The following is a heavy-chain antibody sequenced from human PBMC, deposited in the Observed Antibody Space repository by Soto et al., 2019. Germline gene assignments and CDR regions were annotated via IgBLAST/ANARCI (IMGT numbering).Heavy chain of an antibody. Sequence: SETLSLTCAVYGGSFSGYYWSWIRQPPGKGLEWIGEINHSGSTNYNPSLKSRVTISVDTSKNQFSLKLSSVTAADTAVYYCARGAVEVGATVSLDYWGQGTLVTVSS. J-gene: IGHJ4*02. D-gene: IGHD1-26*01. V-gene: IGHV4-34*01. CDR2: INHSGST. CDR3: ARGAVEVGATVSLDY. CDR1: GGSFSGYY.